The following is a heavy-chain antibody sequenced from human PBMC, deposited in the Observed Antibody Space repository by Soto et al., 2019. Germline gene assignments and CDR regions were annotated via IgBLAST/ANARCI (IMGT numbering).Heavy chain of an antibody. J-gene: IGHJ5*02. Sequence: SENPSITCAVYGYSISSGYYWGWIRQPPGKGLEWIGSIYHSGSTYYNPSLKSRVNISVDTSKNQFSMKLSSVTAADTAVYYCVIALLVPAANVFGPCGQGSLVIVS. CDR2: IYHSGST. D-gene: IGHD2-2*01. V-gene: IGHV4-38-2*01. CDR3: VIALLVPAANVFGP. CDR1: GYSISSGYY.